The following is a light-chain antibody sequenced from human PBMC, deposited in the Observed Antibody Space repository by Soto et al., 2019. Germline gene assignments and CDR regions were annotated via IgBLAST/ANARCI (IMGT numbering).Light chain of an antibody. Sequence: EIVLTQSPGPLSLSPGDRATLSCRASQSLSSNYLAWYQQKRGQAPRLLIYGASNRATDIPDRFSGSGSGTEFALTITRLEPADFAVYFCQQYDTFPRTFGQGTKVEIQ. V-gene: IGKV3-20*01. CDR1: QSLSSNY. CDR3: QQYDTFPRT. CDR2: GAS. J-gene: IGKJ1*01.